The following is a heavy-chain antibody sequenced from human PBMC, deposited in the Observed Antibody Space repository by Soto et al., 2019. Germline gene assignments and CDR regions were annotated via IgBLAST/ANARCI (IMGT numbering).Heavy chain of an antibody. CDR3: ARDGGVLLRFRELLSPNYSGMDV. CDR2: ISSSSSYI. Sequence: KSGGALGLSCSASGFTFSEYSMHWARQAPGQGLECVSSISSSSSYIYYADSVKGRFTISRDNAKNSLYLQMNSLRAEDTAVYYCARDGGVLLRFRELLSPNYSGMDVWGQGTTVT. J-gene: IGHJ6*02. CDR1: GFTFSEYS. D-gene: IGHD3-10*01. V-gene: IGHV3-21*01.